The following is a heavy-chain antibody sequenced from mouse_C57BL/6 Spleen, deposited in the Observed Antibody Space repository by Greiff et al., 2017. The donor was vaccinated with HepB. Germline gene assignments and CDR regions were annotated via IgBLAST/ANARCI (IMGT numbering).Heavy chain of an antibody. CDR3: ARRGDVGAWFAY. CDR1: GYTFTDYY. V-gene: IGHV1-19*01. Sequence: EVQLQQSGPVLVKPGASVKMSCKASGYTFTDYYMNWVKQSHGKSLEWIGVINPYNGGTSYNQKFKGKATLTVDKSSSTAYMELNSLTSEDSAVYYCARRGDVGAWFAYWGQGTLVTVSA. J-gene: IGHJ3*01. CDR2: INPYNGGT. D-gene: IGHD3-3*01.